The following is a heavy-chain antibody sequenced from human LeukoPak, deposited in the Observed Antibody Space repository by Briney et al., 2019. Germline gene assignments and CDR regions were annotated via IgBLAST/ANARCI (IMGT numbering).Heavy chain of an antibody. Sequence: GGSLRLSCAASGFTFSSYSMNWVRQAPGKGLEWVSSISSSSSYIYYADSVKGRFTISRDNAKNSLYLQMNSLRAEDTAVYYCARVSGFLATCYGMDVWGQGTTVTVSS. CDR2: ISSSSSYI. J-gene: IGHJ6*02. V-gene: IGHV3-21*01. D-gene: IGHD3-3*01. CDR1: GFTFSSYS. CDR3: ARVSGFLATCYGMDV.